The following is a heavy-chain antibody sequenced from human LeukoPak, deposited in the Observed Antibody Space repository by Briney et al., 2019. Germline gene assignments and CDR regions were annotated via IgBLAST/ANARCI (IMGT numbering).Heavy chain of an antibody. V-gene: IGHV3-30-3*01. Sequence: PGGSLRLSCAASGFTFSSYAMHWVRPAPGKGLEWVAVISYDGSNKYYADSVKGRFTISRDKSKNTLYLQMNSLRAEDTAVYYCARGHEQWELHNFFDYGGQGTLVTVSS. CDR2: ISYDGSNK. CDR1: GFTFSSYA. D-gene: IGHD1-26*01. CDR3: ARGHEQWELHNFFDY. J-gene: IGHJ4*02.